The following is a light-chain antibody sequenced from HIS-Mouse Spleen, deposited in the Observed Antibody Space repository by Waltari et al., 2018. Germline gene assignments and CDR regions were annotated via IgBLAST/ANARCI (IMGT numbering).Light chain of an antibody. CDR1: NIGSKS. CDR3: QVWDSSSDHRV. J-gene: IGLJ3*02. Sequence: SYVLTQPPSVAVAPGKTARITCGGNNIGSKSGHWYQQKPGQATGLVVYDDSERPHGIPEGFSGSSSVNTATLNIGGVEAGDEADYYCQVWDSSSDHRVFGGGTKLTVL. V-gene: IGLV3-21*03. CDR2: DDS.